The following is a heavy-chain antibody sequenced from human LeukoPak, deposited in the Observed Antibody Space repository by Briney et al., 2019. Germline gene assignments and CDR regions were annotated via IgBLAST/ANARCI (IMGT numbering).Heavy chain of an antibody. V-gene: IGHV1-2*02. CDR1: GYTFTGYF. CDR2: VNPNSGDT. D-gene: IGHD1-26*01. Sequence: ASVKVSCKASGYTFTGYFLHWVRQAPGQGLEWMGCVNPNSGDTNYAQKFQGSVTMTRDTSISTVYMELSRLRSDDTAVYYCARASGSYWWFDSWGQGTLVTVSS. J-gene: IGHJ5*01. CDR3: ARASGSYWWFDS.